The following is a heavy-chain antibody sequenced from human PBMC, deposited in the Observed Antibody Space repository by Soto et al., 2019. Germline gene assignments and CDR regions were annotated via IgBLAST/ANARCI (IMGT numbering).Heavy chain of an antibody. V-gene: IGHV3-21*01. CDR3: SRSPEVGVRGAY. D-gene: IGHD3-16*01. J-gene: IGHJ4*02. CDR1: GFPFSAYN. CDR2: ITVGSSHI. Sequence: EVQLVESGGGLVKPGGSLRLSCTGSGFPFSAYNINWVRQAPGKGLEWVSSITVGSSHIYQPNSMKGRFTISRDDAKNSVYLQIDSLRDEDTALYYCSRSPEVGVRGAYWGQGPLVTVSS.